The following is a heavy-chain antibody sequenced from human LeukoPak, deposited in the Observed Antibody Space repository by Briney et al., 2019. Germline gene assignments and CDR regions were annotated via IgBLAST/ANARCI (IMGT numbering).Heavy chain of an antibody. CDR2: IKQDGSEK. CDR1: GFTFSIYW. CDR3: ARAEDSGYGPYYFDY. J-gene: IGHJ4*02. Sequence: PGGSLRLSCAASGFTFSIYWMSWVRQAPVKGLEWVANIKQDGSEKYYVDSVKGRFTISRDNAKNSLYLQMNSLRAEDTAVYYCARAEDSGYGPYYFDYWGQGTLVTVSS. V-gene: IGHV3-7*01. D-gene: IGHD5-12*01.